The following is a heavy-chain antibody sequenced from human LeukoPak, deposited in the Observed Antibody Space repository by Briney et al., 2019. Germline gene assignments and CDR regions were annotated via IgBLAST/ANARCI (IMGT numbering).Heavy chain of an antibody. D-gene: IGHD2-2*01. J-gene: IGHJ4*02. Sequence: GGSLRLSCAASGFTFSSYWMSWVRQAPGKGLEWVANIKQDGSEKYYVDSVKGRFTISRDNAKNSLYLQMNSLRAEDTAVYYCARYIVVVPAALDYWGQGTPVTVSS. CDR2: IKQDGSEK. CDR1: GFTFSSYW. CDR3: ARYIVVVPAALDY. V-gene: IGHV3-7*01.